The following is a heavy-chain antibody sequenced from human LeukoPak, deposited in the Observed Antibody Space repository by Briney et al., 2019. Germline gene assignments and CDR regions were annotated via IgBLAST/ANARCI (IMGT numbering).Heavy chain of an antibody. V-gene: IGHV1-69*13. CDR3: ARGRPAVPALPLDY. Sequence: GASVKVSCKASGGTFSSYAISWVRQAPGQGLEWMGGIIPIFGTANYTQKFQGRVTITADESTSTAYMELSSLRSEDTAVHYCARGRPAVPALPLDYWGQGTLVTVSS. CDR1: GGTFSSYA. CDR2: IIPIFGTA. D-gene: IGHD2-2*01. J-gene: IGHJ4*02.